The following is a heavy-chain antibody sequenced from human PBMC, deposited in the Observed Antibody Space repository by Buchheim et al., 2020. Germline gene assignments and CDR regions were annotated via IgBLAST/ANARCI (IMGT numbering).Heavy chain of an antibody. V-gene: IGHV3-23*04. D-gene: IGHD3-3*01. CDR3: VKHGDYDFWTGYLDC. J-gene: IGHJ4*02. CDR2: ISGSAGST. CDR1: GFTFSSHA. Sequence: EVQLVESGGGLIQPGGSLRLSCAASGFTFSSHAMSWVRQAPGKGLEWVSGISGSAGSTYYADSVKGRFTISRDNSKNTLDLQMNSLRGEDTAVYYCVKHGDYDFWTGYLDCWGQGTL.